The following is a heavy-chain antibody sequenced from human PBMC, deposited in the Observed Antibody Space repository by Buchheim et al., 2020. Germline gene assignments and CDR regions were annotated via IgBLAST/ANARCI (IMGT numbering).Heavy chain of an antibody. D-gene: IGHD3-3*01. CDR1: GFSFRRYD. V-gene: IGHV3-30*03. Sequence: QVQLVESGGDMVQPGWSLRLSCVVSGFSFRRYDMHWVRQAPGKGLEWVAFISYDGGNKYYADSVKGRFSISRDHSKHTLYLQMNSLRGEDTAVYYCARGPLSSGTYYYYYMDVWGKGT. CDR3: ARGPLSSGTYYYYYMDV. J-gene: IGHJ6*03. CDR2: ISYDGGNK.